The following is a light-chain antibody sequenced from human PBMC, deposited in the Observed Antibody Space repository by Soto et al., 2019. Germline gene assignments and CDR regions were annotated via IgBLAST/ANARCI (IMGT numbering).Light chain of an antibody. V-gene: IGKV3-11*01. CDR2: DAS. CDR1: QSVSSY. CDR3: HQRSSWPRGT. Sequence: EIVLTQSPATLSLSQGESATLSCRASQSVSSYLAWYQQKPGQGPKLLIYDASDRATGVSARFSGSGYGTDFTLTISSLEPDDFAVYYCHQRSSWPRGTFGQGTKVEIK. J-gene: IGKJ1*01.